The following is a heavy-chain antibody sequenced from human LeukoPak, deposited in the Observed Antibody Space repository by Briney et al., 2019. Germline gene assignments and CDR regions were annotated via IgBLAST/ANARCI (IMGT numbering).Heavy chain of an antibody. D-gene: IGHD3-10*01. CDR3: ARAQEGSGTDY. V-gene: IGHV4-31*03. J-gene: IGHJ4*02. CDR1: GGSISSGDYY. CDR2: IYYSGST. Sequence: SETLSLTCTVSGGSISSGDYYWSWIRQHPGKGLEWIGYIYYSGSTYYNPSLKSRVTISLDTSKNQFSLKLSSVTAADTAVYYCARAQEGSGTDYWGQGTLVTVSS.